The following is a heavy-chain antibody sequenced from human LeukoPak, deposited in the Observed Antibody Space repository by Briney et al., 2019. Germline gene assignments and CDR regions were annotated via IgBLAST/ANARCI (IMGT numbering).Heavy chain of an antibody. J-gene: IGHJ4*02. D-gene: IGHD3-22*01. CDR2: INPNRGGR. CDR3: ARGDYYDSSGYPDY. V-gene: IGHV1-2*02. Sequence: GASVKVSCKASGYTFTGHYMHWVRQAPGQGLEWMGWINPNRGGRDYAQKFQGRVTLTRDTSISTAYMELSRLRSDDTAVYYCARGDYYDSSGYPDYWGQGTLVTVSS. CDR1: GYTFTGHY.